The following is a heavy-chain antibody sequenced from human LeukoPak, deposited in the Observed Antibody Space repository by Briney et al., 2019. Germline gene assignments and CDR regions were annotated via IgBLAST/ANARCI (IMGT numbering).Heavy chain of an antibody. D-gene: IGHD3-10*01. Sequence: GGSLRLSCAASGFTFSSYSMNWVRQAPGKGLEWVSSISSSSSYIYYADSVKGRFTISRDNAKNSLYLQMNSLRAEDTAVYYCARGFYYGSGSYERGPFDYWGQGTLVTVSS. J-gene: IGHJ4*02. CDR2: ISSSSSYI. V-gene: IGHV3-21*01. CDR3: ARGFYYGSGSYERGPFDY. CDR1: GFTFSSYS.